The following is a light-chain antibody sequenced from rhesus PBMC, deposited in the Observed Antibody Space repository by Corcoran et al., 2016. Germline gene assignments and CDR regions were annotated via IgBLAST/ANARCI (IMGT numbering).Light chain of an antibody. J-gene: IGKJ1*01. CDR2: AAS. Sequence: DIQMTQSPSSLSASVGDKVTITCRASQGVGGWLAWYQQKPGKAPELLIFAASSLKSGGPSRFSGSGSGTDYTLTISSLQPEDFATYYCQQGYNIPWTFGQGTKVEIK. CDR1: QGVGGW. CDR3: QQGYNIPWT. V-gene: IGKV1-18*01.